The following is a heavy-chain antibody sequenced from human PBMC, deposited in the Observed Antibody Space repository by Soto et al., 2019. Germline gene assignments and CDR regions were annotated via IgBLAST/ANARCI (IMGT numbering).Heavy chain of an antibody. V-gene: IGHV3-23*01. CDR1: GFTFSSSA. Sequence: GGSLRLSCAASGFTFSSSAMTWVRQAAGKGLEWVSGISDSGSDTYYTASVKGRFTISRDNSKNTVFLQMSSLRAGDTAIYYCAESGGVGRPMDVWGQGTTVTVSS. D-gene: IGHD3-16*01. CDR2: ISDSGSDT. CDR3: AESGGVGRPMDV. J-gene: IGHJ6*02.